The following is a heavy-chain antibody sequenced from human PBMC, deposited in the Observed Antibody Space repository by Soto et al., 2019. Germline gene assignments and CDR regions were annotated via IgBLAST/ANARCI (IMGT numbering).Heavy chain of an antibody. J-gene: IGHJ5*02. CDR2: IYPGDSAT. D-gene: IGHD2-2*01. CDR1: GYSFTSYW. Sequence: GASLKISCKGSGYSFTSYWIGWVRQMPGKGLEWMGIIYPGDSATRYSPSFQGQVTISADKSISTAYLQWSSLKASDTAMYYCARIPHCSSTSCYFYWFDPWGQGTLVTVSS. V-gene: IGHV5-51*01. CDR3: ARIPHCSSTSCYFYWFDP.